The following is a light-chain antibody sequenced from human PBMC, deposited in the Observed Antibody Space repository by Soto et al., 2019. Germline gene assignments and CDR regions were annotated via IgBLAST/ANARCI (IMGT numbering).Light chain of an antibody. CDR1: SGDVGGYNY. CDR3: SSSAGSNNYV. V-gene: IGLV2-8*01. J-gene: IGLJ1*01. Sequence: QSALTQPPSASGSPGQSVTISCPGTSGDVGGYNYVSWYQQHPGKAPKLMIYGVTKRPSGVPDRFSGYKSGNTASLTVSGLQAEAEADYYCSSSAGSNNYVFGTGTKATVL. CDR2: GVT.